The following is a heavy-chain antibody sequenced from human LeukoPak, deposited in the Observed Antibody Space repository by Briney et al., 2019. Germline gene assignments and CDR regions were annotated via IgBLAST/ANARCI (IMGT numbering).Heavy chain of an antibody. CDR3: AKGVHYYDFWSGLGAFDI. CDR1: GFTFDDYA. V-gene: IGHV3-9*01. D-gene: IGHD3-3*01. J-gene: IGHJ3*02. CDR2: ISWNSGSI. Sequence: PGRSLGLSCAASGFTFDDYAMHWVRHAPGKGLEWVSGISWNSGSIGYADSVKGRFTISRDNAKNSLYLQMNSLRAEDTALYYCAKGVHYYDFWSGLGAFDIWGQGTMVTVSS.